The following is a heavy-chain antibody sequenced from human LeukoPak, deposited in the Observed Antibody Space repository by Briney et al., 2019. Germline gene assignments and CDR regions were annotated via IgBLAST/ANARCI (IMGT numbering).Heavy chain of an antibody. D-gene: IGHD6-19*01. CDR2: INHSGST. J-gene: IGHJ3*02. V-gene: IGHV4-34*01. CDR3: ARGRRIAVAGRGYAFDI. CDR1: GGSFSGYY. Sequence: SETLSLTXAVYGGSFSGYYWSWIRQAPGKGLEWLGEINHSGSTNYNPSLKSRVTISVDTSKNQFSLKLSSVTAADTAVYYCARGRRIAVAGRGYAFDIWGQGTMVTVSS.